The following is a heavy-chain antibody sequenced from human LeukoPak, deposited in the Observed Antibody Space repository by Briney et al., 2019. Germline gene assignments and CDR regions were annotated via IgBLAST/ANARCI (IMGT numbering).Heavy chain of an antibody. Sequence: GESLKISCKDSGYSFTSYWIGWVRQMPGKGLEWMGIIYPGDSDTRYSPSFQGQVTISADKSISTAYLQWSSLKASDTAMYYCASSGYSNYYYYGMDVWGQGTTVTVSS. D-gene: IGHD5-12*01. J-gene: IGHJ6*02. V-gene: IGHV5-51*01. CDR3: ASSGYSNYYYYGMDV. CDR1: GYSFTSYW. CDR2: IYPGDSDT.